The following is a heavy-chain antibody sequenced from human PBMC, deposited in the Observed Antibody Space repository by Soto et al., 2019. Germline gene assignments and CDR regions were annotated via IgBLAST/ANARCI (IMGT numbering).Heavy chain of an antibody. V-gene: IGHV4-61*01. D-gene: IGHD1-20*01. Sequence: PSETLSLTCTVSGGSVSSGSYYWSWIRQPPGKGLEWIGYIYYSGSTNYNPSLKSRVTISVDTSKNQFSLKLSSVTAADTAVYYCAREVITTYGMDVWGQGTTVTVSS. CDR1: GGSVSSGSYY. CDR2: IYYSGST. CDR3: AREVITTYGMDV. J-gene: IGHJ6*02.